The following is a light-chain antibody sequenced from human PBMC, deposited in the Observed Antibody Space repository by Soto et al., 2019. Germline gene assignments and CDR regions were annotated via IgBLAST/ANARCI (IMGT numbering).Light chain of an antibody. Sequence: IVWTQSPGTLSFSPGDIATLSFRASQSIHNNYLAWYQQKRGQAPRLLIFGASIRATGIPDRFSGSGSGTDFTLTISRLEPEDFAVYYCQQRSDWPWTFGQGTKVDIK. CDR2: GAS. V-gene: IGKV3D-20*02. CDR1: QSIHNNY. J-gene: IGKJ1*01. CDR3: QQRSDWPWT.